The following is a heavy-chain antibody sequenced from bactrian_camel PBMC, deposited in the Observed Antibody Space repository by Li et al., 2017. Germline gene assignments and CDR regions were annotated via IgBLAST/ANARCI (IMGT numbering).Heavy chain of an antibody. D-gene: IGHD1*01. Sequence: HVQLVESGGGLVQPGGSLRLSCVGSGFTFSSYYMSWIRQAPGQGLEWASTIYSDGSDPDYADSVKGRFTISRDNVKNTAYLQMNSLKSEDTALYYCAPGLCKLDSVTSYARGAFGYWGLSTQVTVS. CDR2: IYSDGSDP. CDR1: GFTFSSYY. V-gene: IGHV3-2*01. J-gene: IGHJ6*01. CDR3: APGLCKLDSVTSYARGAFGY.